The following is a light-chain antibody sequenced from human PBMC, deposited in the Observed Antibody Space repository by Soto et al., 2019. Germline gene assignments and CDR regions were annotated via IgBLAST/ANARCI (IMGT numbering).Light chain of an antibody. CDR1: QSISSW. J-gene: IGKJ1*01. V-gene: IGKV1-5*03. CDR3: QQYNSYSWT. Sequence: DIQMTQSPSTLSASVGDRVTITCRASQSISSWLAWYQQKPGKAPKLLIYKASSLESGVPSRFSGSGSGTEFTLTISSLQPXDFATYYCQQYNSYSWTSGQVTKV. CDR2: KAS.